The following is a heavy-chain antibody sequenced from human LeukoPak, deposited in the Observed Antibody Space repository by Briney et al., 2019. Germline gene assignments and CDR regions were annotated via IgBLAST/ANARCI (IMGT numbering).Heavy chain of an antibody. Sequence: GGSLRLSCAASGFTVSSNYMSWVRQAPGKGLEWVSAISGSGGSTYYADSVKGRFTISRDNSKNTLYLQMNSLRAEDTAVYYCAKGIAAAGMGYYFDYWGQGTLVTVSS. J-gene: IGHJ4*02. V-gene: IGHV3-23*01. D-gene: IGHD6-13*01. CDR1: GFTVSSNY. CDR2: ISGSGGST. CDR3: AKGIAAAGMGYYFDY.